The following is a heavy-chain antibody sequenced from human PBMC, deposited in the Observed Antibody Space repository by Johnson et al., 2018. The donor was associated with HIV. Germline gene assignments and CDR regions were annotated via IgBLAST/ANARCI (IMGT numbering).Heavy chain of an antibody. CDR2: IYSGGST. CDR1: GFTVSSNY. V-gene: IGHV3-66*03. CDR3: ARDRAVAATSGAGAFDI. J-gene: IGHJ3*02. Sequence: VQLVESGGGLIQPGGSLRLSCAASGFTVSSNYMSWVRQAPGKGLEWVSVIYSGGSTYYADSVKGRFTISRDNSKNILYLQMNSLRPEDTAVYYCARDRAVAATSGAGAFDIWGQGTMVTVSS. D-gene: IGHD2-15*01.